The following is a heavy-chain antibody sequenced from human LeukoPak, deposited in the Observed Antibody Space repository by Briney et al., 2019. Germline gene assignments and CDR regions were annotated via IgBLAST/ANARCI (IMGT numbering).Heavy chain of an antibody. CDR2: IYYSGST. CDR3: ARGSHYYDSSGYAPSFAFDI. V-gene: IGHV4-39*01. Sequence: PSETLSLTCTVSGGSISSSSYSWGWIRQPPGKGLEWIGSIYYSGSTYYNPSLKSRVTISVDTSKNQFSLKLSSVTAADTAVYYCARGSHYYDSSGYAPSFAFDIWGQGTMVTVSS. CDR1: GGSISSSSYS. J-gene: IGHJ3*02. D-gene: IGHD3-22*01.